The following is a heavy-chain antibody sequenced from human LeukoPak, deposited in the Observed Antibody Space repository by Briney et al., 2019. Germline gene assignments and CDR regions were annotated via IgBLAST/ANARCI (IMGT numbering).Heavy chain of an antibody. CDR3: ARAGPLSYPRSYYYYYYMDV. V-gene: IGHV4-39*07. D-gene: IGHD1-26*01. J-gene: IGHJ6*03. CDR2: IYYSGST. CDR1: GGSISSSSYS. Sequence: PSETLSLICTVSGGSISSSSYSWGWIRQPPGKGLEWIGSIYYSGSTYFNPSLKSRVTISVDTSKNQFSLKLSSVTAADTAVYYCARAGPLSYPRSYYYYYYMDVWGEGTTVTVSS.